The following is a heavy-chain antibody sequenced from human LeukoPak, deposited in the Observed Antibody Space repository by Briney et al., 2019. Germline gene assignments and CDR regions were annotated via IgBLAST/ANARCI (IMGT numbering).Heavy chain of an antibody. J-gene: IGHJ5*02. CDR2: INHNGIT. CDR3: ARGLGYCSSTSCYFWGSNWFDP. CDR1: DGSLSDSYAGSNSHLY. D-gene: IGHD2-2*01. Sequence: SETLSLTCGVVDGSLSDSYAGSNSHLYWTWIRQPPGMGLEWIGEINHNGITNYNSSLASRVTMSLDTAKKHFSLNLGSVTAADTAVYYCARGLGYCSSTSCYFWGSNWFDPWGQGTLVTVSS. V-gene: IGHV4-34*01.